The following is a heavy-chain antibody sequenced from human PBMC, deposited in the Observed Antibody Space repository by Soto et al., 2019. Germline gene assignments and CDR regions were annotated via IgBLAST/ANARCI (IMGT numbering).Heavy chain of an antibody. Sequence: GGSLRLSCAASGFTFSSYAMTWVRQAPGKGLEWVSSITVTGTNTYYTDSVKGWFTFSRDNSKNTLYLQMNSLRAEDTAVYYCAKDDVGAVASVDSWGQGTLVTVSS. CDR2: ITVTGTNT. V-gene: IGHV3-23*01. D-gene: IGHD6-19*01. J-gene: IGHJ4*02. CDR3: AKDDVGAVASVDS. CDR1: GFTFSSYA.